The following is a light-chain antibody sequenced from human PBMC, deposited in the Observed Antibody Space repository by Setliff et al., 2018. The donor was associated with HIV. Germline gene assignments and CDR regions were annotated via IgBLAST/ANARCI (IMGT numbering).Light chain of an antibody. CDR3: CSYAGSHTFV. J-gene: IGLJ1*01. CDR2: EVT. Sequence: QSALTQPASVSGSPGQSITISCTGTTSDVGGFDYVSWYQQYPDRAPQLLIYEVTNRPSGVSNRFSGSKSGNTASLTISGLQPEDEADYYCCSYAGSHTFVFGTGTKVTVL. CDR1: TSDVGGFDY. V-gene: IGLV2-14*01.